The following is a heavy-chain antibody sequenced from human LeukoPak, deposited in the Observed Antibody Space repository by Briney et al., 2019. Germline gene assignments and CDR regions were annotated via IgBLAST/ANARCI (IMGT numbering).Heavy chain of an antibody. CDR2: IYYSGST. CDR1: GGSISSYY. Sequence: SETLSLTCTVSGGSISSYYWSWIRQPPGKGLEWIGYIYYSGSTNYNPSLKSRVTISVDTSKNQFSLKLSSVTAADTAVYYCARVTTDYYGRSGYYSWFDPWGQGTLVTVSS. CDR3: ARVTTDYYGRSGYYSWFDP. V-gene: IGHV4-59*12. J-gene: IGHJ5*02. D-gene: IGHD3-22*01.